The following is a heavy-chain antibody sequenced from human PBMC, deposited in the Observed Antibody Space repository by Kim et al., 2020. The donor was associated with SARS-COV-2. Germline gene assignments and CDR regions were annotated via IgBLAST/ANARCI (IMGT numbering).Heavy chain of an antibody. CDR1: GFTFSTYA. Sequence: GGSLRLFCAGSGFTFSTYAMSWVRQAPGKGLEWVSSISASGDGTSYADSVKGRFTISRDNSKNTLDLQMNSLRAEDTAVYYCAKIRARIAESGTVIFDYWGQGTLVTVSS. D-gene: IGHD6-13*01. J-gene: IGHJ4*02. CDR2: ISASGDGT. V-gene: IGHV3-23*01. CDR3: AKIRARIAESGTVIFDY.